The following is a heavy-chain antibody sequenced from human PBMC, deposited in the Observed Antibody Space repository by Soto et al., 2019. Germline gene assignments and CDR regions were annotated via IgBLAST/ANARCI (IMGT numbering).Heavy chain of an antibody. D-gene: IGHD6-13*01. CDR3: ARDLAAGDH. V-gene: IGHV1-46*01. Sequence: QVQLVQSGAEVRKPGASVKVSCRTSGYTFTHYYVHWVRQAPGQGLEWLGIINPASGSTNYAHEFQGQVALTRDTSTTTVFMEQRGLSAEHTDIYYCARDLAAGDHWGQGTLVTVSS. CDR1: GYTFTHYY. J-gene: IGHJ4*02. CDR2: INPASGST.